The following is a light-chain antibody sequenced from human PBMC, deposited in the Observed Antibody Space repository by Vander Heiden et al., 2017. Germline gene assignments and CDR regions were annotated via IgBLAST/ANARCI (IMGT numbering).Light chain of an antibody. CDR1: QSISSY. CDR2: AAS. J-gene: IGKJ1*01. V-gene: IGKV1-39*01. CDR3: QQSVSTPRT. Sequence: DIQLTQPPSSLSASVGDRVTITCRASQSISSYLNWYQQKPGKAPKLLIYAASSLQSGVPSRFSGSGSGTDFTLTISRLQPEDFATYYCQQSVSTPRTFGQGTKVEIK.